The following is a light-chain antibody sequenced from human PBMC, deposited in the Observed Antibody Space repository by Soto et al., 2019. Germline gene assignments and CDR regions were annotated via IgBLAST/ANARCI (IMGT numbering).Light chain of an antibody. V-gene: IGKV3-20*01. CDR3: QQYGSSRVT. J-gene: IGKJ1*01. Sequence: ELVLTQSPGTLSLSPGERATLSCRASQSVSSSYLAWYQQKPGQAPRLLIYGASSRATGIPDRFSGSGSGTDFTLTISRLEPEDFAVYYCQQYGSSRVTFGQGTKVDIK. CDR2: GAS. CDR1: QSVSSSY.